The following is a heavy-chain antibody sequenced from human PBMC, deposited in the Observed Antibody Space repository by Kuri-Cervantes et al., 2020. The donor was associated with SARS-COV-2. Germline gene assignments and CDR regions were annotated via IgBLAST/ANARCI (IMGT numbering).Heavy chain of an antibody. D-gene: IGHD1-7*01. Sequence: GESLKISCAASGFTFSSYGMHWVRQAPGKGLEWVAVISYDGSNKYYADSVKGRFTISRDNSKNTLYLQMNSLRAEDTAVYYCAKVLGVELRLIDYWGQGTLVTVSS. CDR3: AKVLGVELRLIDY. CDR1: GFTFSSYG. V-gene: IGHV3-30*18. CDR2: ISYDGSNK. J-gene: IGHJ4*02.